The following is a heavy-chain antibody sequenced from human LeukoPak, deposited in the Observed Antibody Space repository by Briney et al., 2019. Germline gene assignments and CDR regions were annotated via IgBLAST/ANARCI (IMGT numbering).Heavy chain of an antibody. CDR2: IYSGGST. CDR3: ARGGYCSGGSCYSLYFDL. V-gene: IGHV3-53*01. CDR1: GFTVSSNY. J-gene: IGHJ2*01. Sequence: GGSLRPSCAASGFTVSSNYMTWVRQAPGKGLEWVSVIYSGGSTYYADSVKGRFTISRDNSKNTLYLQMINLRAEDTAVYYCARGGYCSGGSCYSLYFDLWGRGTLSLSPQ. D-gene: IGHD2-15*01.